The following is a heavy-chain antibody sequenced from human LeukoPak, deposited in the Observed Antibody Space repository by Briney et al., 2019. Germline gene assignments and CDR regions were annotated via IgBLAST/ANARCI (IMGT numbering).Heavy chain of an antibody. CDR1: GFSVSSNY. Sequence: GGSLRLSCAASGFSVSSNYMSWVRQAPGKGLEWVSVIYSGGSTYYADSVKGTFTISRDNSKNTLYLQMNSLRAEDTAVYYCARVSSSGGSCYWFDPWGQGTLVTVSS. V-gene: IGHV3-66*01. D-gene: IGHD2-15*01. CDR2: IYSGGST. J-gene: IGHJ5*02. CDR3: ARVSSSGGSCYWFDP.